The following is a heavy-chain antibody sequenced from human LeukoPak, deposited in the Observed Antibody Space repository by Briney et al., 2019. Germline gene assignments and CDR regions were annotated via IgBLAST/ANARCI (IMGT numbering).Heavy chain of an antibody. Sequence: SETLFLTCSVSGGSISSYYWTWVRQPPGKGLEWIGCFYDSGRTNYNPSLKSRVTMSFDTSKNQFSLKLTSVTAADTAVYYCAAGEQWLAFDYWGQGALATVSS. CDR1: GGSISSYY. J-gene: IGHJ4*02. D-gene: IGHD6-19*01. V-gene: IGHV4-59*01. CDR2: FYDSGRT. CDR3: AAGEQWLAFDY.